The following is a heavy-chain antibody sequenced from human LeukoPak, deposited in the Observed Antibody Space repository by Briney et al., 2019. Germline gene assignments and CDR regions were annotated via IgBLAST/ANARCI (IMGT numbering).Heavy chain of an antibody. D-gene: IGHD3-10*01. CDR1: GFTFSNAW. CDR2: IKSKTDGGTT. J-gene: IGHJ4*02. CDR3: TTHGYYGSGSYFDPDY. V-gene: IGHV3-15*01. Sequence: GGSLRLSCAASGFTFSNAWMSWVRQAPGKGLEWAGRIKSKTDGGTTDYAAPVKGRFTIPRDDSKNTLYLQMNSLKTEDTAVYYCTTHGYYGSGSYFDPDYWGQGTLVTVSS.